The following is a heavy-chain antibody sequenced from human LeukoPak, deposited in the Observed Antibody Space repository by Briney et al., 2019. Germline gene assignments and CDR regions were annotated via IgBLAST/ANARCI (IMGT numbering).Heavy chain of an antibody. CDR3: AKGDCGRDCYYGINY. V-gene: IGHV3-30*02. CDR2: IRYDGSNK. J-gene: IGHJ4*02. D-gene: IGHD2-21*02. CDR1: GFTFSSYG. Sequence: GGSLRLSCAASGFTFSSYGMHWVRQAPGKGLEWVAFIRYDGSNKYYADSVKGRFTISRDNSKNTLYLQMNSLRAEDTAVYYCAKGDCGRDCYYGINYWGQGSLVTVSS.